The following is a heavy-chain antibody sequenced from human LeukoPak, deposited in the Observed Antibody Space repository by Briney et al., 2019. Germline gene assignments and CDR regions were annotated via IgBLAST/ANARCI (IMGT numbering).Heavy chain of an antibody. D-gene: IGHD2-21*02. CDR3: ARKAYCGGDCYSAFDY. V-gene: IGHV4-39*07. Sequence: PSETLSLTCTVSGGSISSSSYYWGWIRQPPGKGLEWIGSIYYSGSTYYNPSLKSRVTISVDTSKNQFSLKLSSVTAAGTAVYYCARKAYCGGDCYSAFDYWGQGTLVTVSS. J-gene: IGHJ4*02. CDR2: IYYSGST. CDR1: GGSISSSSYY.